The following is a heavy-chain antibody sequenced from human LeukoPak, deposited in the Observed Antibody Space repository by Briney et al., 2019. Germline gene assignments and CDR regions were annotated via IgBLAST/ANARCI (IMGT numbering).Heavy chain of an antibody. CDR1: GGSISSGSYY. V-gene: IGHV4-61*02. CDR3: ARGPKYCSSTSCYFLLYYYYYMDV. CDR2: IYTSGST. Sequence: SETLSLTCTVSGGSISSGSYYWRWIRQPAGKGLEWIGRIYTSGSTNYNPSLKSRVTISVDTSKNQFSLKLSSVTAADTAVYYCARGPKYCSSTSCYFLLYYYYYMDVWGKGTTVTGSS. J-gene: IGHJ6*03. D-gene: IGHD2-2*01.